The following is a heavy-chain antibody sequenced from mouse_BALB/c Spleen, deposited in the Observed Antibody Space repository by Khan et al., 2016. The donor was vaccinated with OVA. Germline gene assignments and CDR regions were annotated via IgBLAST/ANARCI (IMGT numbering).Heavy chain of an antibody. D-gene: IGHD2-4*01. Sequence: VQLQESGPGLVQPSQSLSITCTVSGFSLTNYGVHWVRQSPGKGLEWLGVIWSGGSTDYHAAFISRLSISKENYKSQVFFKMNSLQPNDTAMYYCARNYDFDECLAYWGQGTLVTVSA. CDR3: ARNYDFDECLAY. V-gene: IGHV2-2*02. J-gene: IGHJ3*01. CDR1: GFSLTNYG. CDR2: IWSGGST.